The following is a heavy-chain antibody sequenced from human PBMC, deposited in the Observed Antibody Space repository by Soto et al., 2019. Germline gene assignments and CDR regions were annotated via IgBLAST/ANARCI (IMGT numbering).Heavy chain of an antibody. CDR2: ISSSGSTI. CDR3: ARDRCSSTSCYYYYYYYMDV. CDR1: GFTFSDYY. J-gene: IGHJ6*03. V-gene: IGHV3-11*01. Sequence: PGGSLRLSCAASGFTFSDYYMSWIRQAPGKGLEWVSYISSSGSTIYYADSVKGRFTISRDNAKNSLYLQMNSLRAEDTAVYYCARDRCSSTSCYYYYYYYMDVWGKWTTVTVSS. D-gene: IGHD2-2*01.